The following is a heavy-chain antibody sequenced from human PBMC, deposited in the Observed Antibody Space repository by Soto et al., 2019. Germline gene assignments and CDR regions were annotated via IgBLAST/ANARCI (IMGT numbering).Heavy chain of an antibody. Sequence: QVQLVESGGGVVQPGRSLRLSCAASGFTFSSYGMHWVRQAPGKGLEWVAVIWYDGSNKYYADSVKGRFTISRDNSKNTLYLQMNSLRADDTAVYYCARDEVALRYFDWVRANYYCYMDFWGKGTPVTVSS. V-gene: IGHV3-33*01. CDR3: ARDEVALRYFDWVRANYYCYMDF. D-gene: IGHD3-9*01. J-gene: IGHJ6*03. CDR1: GFTFSSYG. CDR2: IWYDGSNK.